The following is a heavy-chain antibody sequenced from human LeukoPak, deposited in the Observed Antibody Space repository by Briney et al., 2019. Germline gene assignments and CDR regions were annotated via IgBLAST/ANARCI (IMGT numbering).Heavy chain of an antibody. CDR3: ARGRVHSWFGELLNDYYYYMDV. Sequence: ASVKVSCKASGYTFTSYGISWVRQAPGQRLEWMGWISAYNGNTNYAQKLQGRVTMTTDTSTSTAYMELRSLRSDDTAVYYCARGRVHSWFGELLNDYYYYMDVWGKGTTVTISS. V-gene: IGHV1-18*01. D-gene: IGHD3-10*01. CDR2: ISAYNGNT. CDR1: GYTFTSYG. J-gene: IGHJ6*03.